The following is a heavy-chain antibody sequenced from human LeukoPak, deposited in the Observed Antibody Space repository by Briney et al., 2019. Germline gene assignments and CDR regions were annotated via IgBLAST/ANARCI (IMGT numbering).Heavy chain of an antibody. CDR1: GFTFHHYA. CDR3: VKGDWGDI. CDR2: ISGNRDNI. Sequence: GGSLRLSCAASGFTFHHYAMHWVRLVSGKGMEWDSRISGNRDNIGYASSVKGRLTISRDNANNFLHLQMNSLRSEDTALYYCVKGDWGDIWGQGRMVTVSS. V-gene: IGHV3-9*01. D-gene: IGHD7-27*01. J-gene: IGHJ3*02.